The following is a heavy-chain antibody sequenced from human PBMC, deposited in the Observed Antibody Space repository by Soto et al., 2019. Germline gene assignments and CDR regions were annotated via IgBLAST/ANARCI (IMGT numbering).Heavy chain of an antibody. D-gene: IGHD5-18*01. CDR1: GGSISSYY. Sequence: LETLSLTCTVSGGSISSYYWSWIRQPAGKGLEWIGRIYTSGSTNYNPSLKSRVTMSVDTSKNQFSLKLSSVTAADTAVYYCTADSYSYSFDYWGQGTLVTVSS. CDR2: IYTSGST. J-gene: IGHJ4*02. V-gene: IGHV4-4*07. CDR3: TADSYSYSFDY.